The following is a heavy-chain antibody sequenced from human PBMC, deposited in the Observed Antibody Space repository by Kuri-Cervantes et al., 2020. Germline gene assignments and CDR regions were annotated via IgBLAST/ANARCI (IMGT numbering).Heavy chain of an antibody. J-gene: IGHJ5*02. CDR3: AHSVPEYDILTGNQGDCFDP. D-gene: IGHD3-9*01. CDR1: VFSLRTSGVG. V-gene: IGHV2-5*02. CDR2: IYGDDDK. Sequence: SGPTLVQPRQTLTLTCTLSVFSLRTSGVGVGWIRQPPGKALEWLALIYGDDDKRYSASLKSRLTITKDISKNQVVLTMTNMHPVDTATYYCAHSVPEYDILTGNQGDCFDPGGQGILVTVSS.